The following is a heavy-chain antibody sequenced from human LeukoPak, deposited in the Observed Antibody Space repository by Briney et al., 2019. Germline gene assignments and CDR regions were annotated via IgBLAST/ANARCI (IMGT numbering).Heavy chain of an antibody. Sequence: ASVKDSCKASGYTFISYGISSVRQAHRQGLEWTGSISAYNGNTNYAQKLQGRVTMTTDTSTSTAYMELRSLRSDDTAVYYCARTRGSYGDYFDYWGQGSLVTVSS. CDR1: GYTFISYG. CDR3: ARTRGSYGDYFDY. V-gene: IGHV1-18*04. CDR2: ISAYNGNT. D-gene: IGHD4-17*01. J-gene: IGHJ4*02.